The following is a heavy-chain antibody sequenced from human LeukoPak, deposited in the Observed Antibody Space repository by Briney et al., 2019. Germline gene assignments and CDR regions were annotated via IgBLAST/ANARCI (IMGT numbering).Heavy chain of an antibody. V-gene: IGHV3-11*04. Sequence: GGSLRLSCAASGFTFSDYYMSRIRQAPGKGLEWVSYISSSGSTIYYADSVKGRFTISRDNAKNSLYLQMNSLRAEDTAVYYCARDLYDYVWGSPIIGYWGQGTLVTVSS. D-gene: IGHD3-16*01. J-gene: IGHJ4*02. CDR2: ISSSGSTI. CDR1: GFTFSDYY. CDR3: ARDLYDYVWGSPIIGY.